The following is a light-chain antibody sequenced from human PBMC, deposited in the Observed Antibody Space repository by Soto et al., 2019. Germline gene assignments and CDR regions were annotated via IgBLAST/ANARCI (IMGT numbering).Light chain of an antibody. V-gene: IGLV1-40*01. CDR2: GNS. CDR3: QSYDSSLSGSVV. J-gene: IGLJ2*01. Sequence: QSVLTQPPSVSGAPGQRVTISCTGRSSNIGAGYDVHWYQQLPGTAPKLLIYGNSNRPSGVPDRFSGSKSGTSASLAITGLKAEDEADYYCQSYDSSLSGSVVFGGGTKLTVL. CDR1: SSNIGAGYD.